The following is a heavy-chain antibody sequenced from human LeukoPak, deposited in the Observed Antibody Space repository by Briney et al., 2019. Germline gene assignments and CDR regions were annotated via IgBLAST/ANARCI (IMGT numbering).Heavy chain of an antibody. CDR1: GGSIRTTSYY. CDR3: ARGGSYWDI. D-gene: IGHD3-10*01. J-gene: IGHJ4*02. V-gene: IGHV4-39*07. CDR2: VYFSGST. Sequence: SETLSLTCTVSGGSIRTTSYYWGWIRQSPGRGLEWIGSVYFSGSTYYNPSLKSRVSISVDTSKNQFSLKLSSVTAADTAVYYCARGGSYWDIWGQGTLVTVSS.